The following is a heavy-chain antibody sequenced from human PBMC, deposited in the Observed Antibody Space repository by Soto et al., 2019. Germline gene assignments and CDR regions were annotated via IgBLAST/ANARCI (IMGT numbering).Heavy chain of an antibody. V-gene: IGHV4-38-2*02. D-gene: IGHD6-19*01. CDR2: IYHSGST. Sequence: PXGTLTLTSAVSGYSFISGYYWCCIRQPPGKGLEWIGSIYHSGSTYYNPSLKSRVTISVDTSKNQFSLKLSSVTAADTAVYYCARDLVGSGWFDYWGQGTLVTVSS. CDR3: ARDLVGSGWFDY. J-gene: IGHJ4*02. CDR1: GYSFISGYY.